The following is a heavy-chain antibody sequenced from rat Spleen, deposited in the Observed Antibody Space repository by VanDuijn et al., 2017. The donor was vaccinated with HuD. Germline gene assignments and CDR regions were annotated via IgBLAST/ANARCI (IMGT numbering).Heavy chain of an antibody. CDR3: AVAGYGY. J-gene: IGHJ2*01. CDR1: GFTFSRYW. Sequence: EVQLVETGGGVVQPGKSLKLSCVASGFTFSRYWMYWVRQAPGKGLEWVSSASSDGVNTYYPDSVKGRFTISRDNVENIVYLHMNSLKCEDTATYYCAVAGYGYWGQGVMVTVSS. V-gene: IGHV5-58*01. CDR2: ASSDGVNT. D-gene: IGHD2-3*01.